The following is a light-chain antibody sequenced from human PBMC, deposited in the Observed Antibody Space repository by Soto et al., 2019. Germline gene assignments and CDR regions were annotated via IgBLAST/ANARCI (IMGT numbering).Light chain of an antibody. CDR1: KSNIGDNA. CDR2: YDD. Sequence: QPVLTQPPSVSAAPRQRVTISCSGSKSNIGDNAVNWYQQVPGKAPKLLIYYDDLLPSGVSDRFSGTKSGTSASLAISGLQSEDEADYFCAVWDDSLNAVVFGGGTKLTVL. J-gene: IGLJ2*01. CDR3: AVWDDSLNAVV. V-gene: IGLV1-36*01.